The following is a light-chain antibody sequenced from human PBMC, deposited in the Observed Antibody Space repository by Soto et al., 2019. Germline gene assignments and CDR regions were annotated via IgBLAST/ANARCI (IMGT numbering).Light chain of an antibody. J-gene: IGKJ1*01. CDR3: QQYNSYWT. CDR2: KAS. V-gene: IGKV1-5*03. Sequence: DIQMTQSPSTLSASLGDRVTITCRASQSISIWLAWYQQKPGKAPKLLIYKASSLESGVPSRFSGSGSGTEFTLTSSILQPDDFATYYCQQYNSYWTFGQGTKVEIK. CDR1: QSISIW.